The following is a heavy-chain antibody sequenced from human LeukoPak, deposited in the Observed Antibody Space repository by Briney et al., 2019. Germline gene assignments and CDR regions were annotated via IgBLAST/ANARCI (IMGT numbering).Heavy chain of an antibody. CDR1: GYTFTGYY. CDR2: INPRGGST. V-gene: IGHV1-46*01. D-gene: IGHD6-13*01. Sequence: ASVKVCCKASGYTFTGYYMHWVRQAPGQGLEWMGIINPRGGSTSYAQKFQGRVTMTRDMSTSTVYMELSSLRSEDTAVYYCARPSSSWFSLDYWGQGTLVTVSS. CDR3: ARPSSSWFSLDY. J-gene: IGHJ4*02.